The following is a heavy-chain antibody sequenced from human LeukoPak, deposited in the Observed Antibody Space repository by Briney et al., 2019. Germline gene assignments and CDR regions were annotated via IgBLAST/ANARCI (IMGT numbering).Heavy chain of an antibody. Sequence: ASVKVSCKVSGYTLTELSIHWVRQAPGKGLEWMGGFDPEDGETIYAQRFQGGVTMTEDTSTDTAYMELSSLRSEDTAVYYCVTFRIAVAGTLDYWGLGTLVTVSS. CDR2: FDPEDGET. CDR1: GYTLTELS. J-gene: IGHJ4*02. V-gene: IGHV1-24*01. CDR3: VTFRIAVAGTLDY. D-gene: IGHD6-19*01.